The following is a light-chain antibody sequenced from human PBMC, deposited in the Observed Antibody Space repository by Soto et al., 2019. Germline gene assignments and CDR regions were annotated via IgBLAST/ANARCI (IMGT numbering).Light chain of an antibody. CDR1: QTLSGNY. CDR3: MQSTQLPPT. Sequence: VLTQSPGTLSLSPGDRATLSCRASQTLSGNYLAWYQHKPGQAPRLLIYGASNRATGIPDRFSGSGSGTDFTLEISRVETDDVGIYYCMQSTQLPPTFGQGTKVDI. CDR2: GAS. V-gene: IGKV3-20*01. J-gene: IGKJ1*01.